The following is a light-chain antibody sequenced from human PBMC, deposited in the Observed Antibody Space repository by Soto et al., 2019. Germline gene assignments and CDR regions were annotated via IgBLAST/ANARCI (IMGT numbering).Light chain of an antibody. CDR1: QSISSW. CDR2: DAS. V-gene: IGKV1-5*01. J-gene: IGKJ1*01. CDR3: QQYNSYPLT. Sequence: EIKMTQSPSTLSASVGDRVTISCRASQSISSWLAWYQQKPGKAPKLLIYDASSLESGVPSRFSGSGSGTEFTLTISSLQPEDFAAYYCQQYNSYPLTFGQGTKLDIK.